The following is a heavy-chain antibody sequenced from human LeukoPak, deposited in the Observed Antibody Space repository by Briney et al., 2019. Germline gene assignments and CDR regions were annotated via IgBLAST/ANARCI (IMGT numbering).Heavy chain of an antibody. CDR1: GFTFSSYS. V-gene: IGHV3-21*03. Sequence: PGGSLRLSCAASGFTFSSYSMNWVRQAPGKGLEWVSSISSSSSYIYYAGSVKGRFTISRDNAKNSLYLQMNSLRAEDTAVYYCTTDPGDASGYSFGYWGRGTLVTVSS. D-gene: IGHD5-12*01. J-gene: IGHJ4*02. CDR2: ISSSSSYI. CDR3: TTDPGDASGYSFGY.